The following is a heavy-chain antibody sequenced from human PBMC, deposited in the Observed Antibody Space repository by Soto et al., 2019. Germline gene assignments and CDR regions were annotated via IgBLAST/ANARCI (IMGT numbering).Heavy chain of an antibody. D-gene: IGHD3-3*01. J-gene: IGHJ5*01. Sequence: PSVTLSLTCTVSGGSIISSCFSWGWIRQPPGKGLEWNSKIYCSGSTYYNPSLKSRVTICVDTSQNQYSLKLSPVADADPAVYYCATHSGASITIFGVVQDNLYDSWDQGTLIIVSS. V-gene: IGHV4-39*01. CDR2: IYCSGST. CDR3: ATHSGASITIFGVVQDNLYDS. CDR1: GGSIISSCFS.